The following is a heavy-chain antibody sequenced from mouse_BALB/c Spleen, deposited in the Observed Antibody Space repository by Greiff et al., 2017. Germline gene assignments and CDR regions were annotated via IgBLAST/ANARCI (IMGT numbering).Heavy chain of an antibody. Sequence: QVQLQQSGPELVKPGASVKMSCKASGYTFTDYVISWVKQRTGQGLEWIGEIYPGSGSTYYNEKFKGKATLTADKSSNTAYMQLSSLTSEDTAVYYCAREGPSGMGNYPAWFAYWGQGTLVTVSS. CDR1: GYTFTDYV. CDR3: AREGPSGMGNYPAWFAY. CDR2: IYPGSGST. D-gene: IGHD2-1*01. V-gene: IGHV1-77*01. J-gene: IGHJ3*01.